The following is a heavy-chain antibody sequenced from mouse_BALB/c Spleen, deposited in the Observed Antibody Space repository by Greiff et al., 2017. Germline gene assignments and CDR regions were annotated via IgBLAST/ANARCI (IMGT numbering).Heavy chain of an antibody. CDR3: ARDYGSLYYFDY. CDR2: IDPANGST. J-gene: IGHJ2*01. CDR1: GFNIKDTY. V-gene: IGHV14-3*02. Sequence: EVQLQQSGAELVKPGASVKLSCTASGFNIKDTYMHWVKQRPEQGLEWIGRIDPANGSTKYDPKLQGKATITADTSTNTVYLQLSSLTSEDTAVYYCARDYGSLYYFDYWGQGTTLTVSA. D-gene: IGHD1-1*01.